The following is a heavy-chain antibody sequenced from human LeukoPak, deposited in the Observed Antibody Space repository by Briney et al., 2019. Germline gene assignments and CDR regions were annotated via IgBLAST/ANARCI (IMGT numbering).Heavy chain of an antibody. Sequence: SETLSLTCSVSGGPIRSYYWSWLRQPPGMGLEGKGLEWIGYFYYGRSTSGSTNYNPSLKSRVTISVDTSKNQLSLKLNSVTAADTAVYYCAKLSPPPLVTTSPFDTWGQGSMVIVSS. CDR2: FYYGRSTSGST. J-gene: IGHJ3*02. V-gene: IGHV4-59*01. CDR1: GGPIRSYY. D-gene: IGHD4-17*01. CDR3: AKLSPPPLVTTSPFDT.